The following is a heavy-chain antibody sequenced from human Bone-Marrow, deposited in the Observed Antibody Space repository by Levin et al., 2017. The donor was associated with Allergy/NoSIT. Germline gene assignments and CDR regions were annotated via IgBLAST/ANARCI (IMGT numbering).Heavy chain of an antibody. D-gene: IGHD3-10*01. CDR2: INPNNGAT. Sequence: ASVKVSCKASGFAFTDYYMHWVRQAPGQGLEWLGWINPNNGATKYALKFQDRVTMTRDTSISTAYMEFRRLRSDDTAVFYCAREPAGTRDGYFDLWGRGALVSVSS. CDR1: GFAFTDYY. V-gene: IGHV1-2*02. CDR3: AREPAGTRDGYFDL. J-gene: IGHJ2*01.